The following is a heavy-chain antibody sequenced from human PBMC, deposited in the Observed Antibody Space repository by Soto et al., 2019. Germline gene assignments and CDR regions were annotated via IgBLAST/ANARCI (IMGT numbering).Heavy chain of an antibody. CDR1: GFPFSSYA. CDR3: AKDGQYYVVVGADKWFEP. CDR2: ISVSGGST. D-gene: IGHD2-15*01. J-gene: IGHJ5*02. Sequence: PGGSLRLSCAASGFPFSSYAMSLVRQSPGKGLEWVSAISVSGGSTYYADSVKGRFTISRDNSKNTLYLQMNSLRAEDTAVYYCAKDGQYYVVVGADKWFEPWGQPTLGTVCX. V-gene: IGHV3-23*01.